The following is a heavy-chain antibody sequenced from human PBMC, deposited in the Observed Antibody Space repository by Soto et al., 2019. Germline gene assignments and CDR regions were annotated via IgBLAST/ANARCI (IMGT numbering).Heavy chain of an antibody. J-gene: IGHJ4*02. V-gene: IGHV4-34*01. Sequence: QVQLQQWGAGLLKPSETLSLTCAVYGGSFSGYYWSWIRQPPGKGLEWIGEINHSGSTNYNPSLKSRVTISVDTSKNQFSLKLSSVTAADTAVYYCAREPNYYFDYWGQGTLVTVSS. CDR2: INHSGST. CDR1: GGSFSGYY. CDR3: AREPNYYFDY.